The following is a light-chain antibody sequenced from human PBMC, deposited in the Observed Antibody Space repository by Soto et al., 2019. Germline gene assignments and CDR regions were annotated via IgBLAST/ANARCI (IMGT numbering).Light chain of an antibody. CDR2: GAS. Sequence: EIVLTQSPGTLSLSLGERATLSCRASQTISSNYLAWYQQKPGQDPRLLFYGASNRATGIPDRFSGSESGTDFTLTISRLEPEDFAVYYCQQYGRSPPWTFGQGTKVEIK. CDR3: QQYGRSPPWT. J-gene: IGKJ1*01. V-gene: IGKV3-20*01. CDR1: QTISSNY.